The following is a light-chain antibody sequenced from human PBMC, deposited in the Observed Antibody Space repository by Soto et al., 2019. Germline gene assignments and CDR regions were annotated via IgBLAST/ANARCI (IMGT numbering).Light chain of an antibody. CDR3: CSYTTSITHQIV. Sequence: QSALTQPASVSGSPGQSITISCTGTSSDVGGYNYVSWYQHHPGKAPKLMIYDVSNRPSGVSNRFSGSKSGNTASLTISGCQPEDEADCYCCSYTTSITHQIVCGTGTKLTVL. CDR1: SSDVGGYNY. CDR2: DVS. V-gene: IGLV2-14*03. J-gene: IGLJ1*01.